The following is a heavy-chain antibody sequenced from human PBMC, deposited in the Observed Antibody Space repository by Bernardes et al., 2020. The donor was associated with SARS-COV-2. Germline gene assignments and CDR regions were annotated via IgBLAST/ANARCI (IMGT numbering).Heavy chain of an antibody. CDR2: INSDGSST. V-gene: IGHV3-74*01. J-gene: IGHJ6*02. D-gene: IGHD1-26*01. CDR1: GFTFSSYW. Sequence: GGSLRLSCAASGFTFSSYWMHWVRQAPGKGLVWVSRINSDGSSTSYADSVKGRFTISRDNAKNTLYLQMNSLRAKDTAVYYCARASRDYLGATFYYYGMDVWGQGTTVTVSS. CDR3: ARASRDYLGATFYYYGMDV.